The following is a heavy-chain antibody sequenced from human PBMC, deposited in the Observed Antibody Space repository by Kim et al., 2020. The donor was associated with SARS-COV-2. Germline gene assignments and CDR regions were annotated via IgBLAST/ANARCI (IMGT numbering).Heavy chain of an antibody. D-gene: IGHD1-1*01. V-gene: IGHV3-73*01. CDR3: TRIPATTLAFWDAFDI. Sequence: SVKSRLTISRDDSKTTAYLEMSGLKTEDTALYYCTRIPATTLAFWDAFDIWGQGTMVTVSS. J-gene: IGHJ3*02.